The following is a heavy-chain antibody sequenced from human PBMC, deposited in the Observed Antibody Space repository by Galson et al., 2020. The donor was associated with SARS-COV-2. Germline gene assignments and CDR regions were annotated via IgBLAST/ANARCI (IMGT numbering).Heavy chain of an antibody. CDR2: IYYSGST. CDR1: GGSISSGDYY. D-gene: IGHD2-2*01. V-gene: IGHV4-30-4*01. CDR3: ARYTYCSSTSCHYGMDV. Sequence: ASETLSLTCTVSGGSISSGDYYWSWIRQPPGKGLEWIGYIYYSGSTYYNPSLKSRVTISVDTSKNQFSLKLSSVTAADTAVYYCARYTYCSSTSCHYGMDVWGQGTTVTDSS. J-gene: IGHJ6*02.